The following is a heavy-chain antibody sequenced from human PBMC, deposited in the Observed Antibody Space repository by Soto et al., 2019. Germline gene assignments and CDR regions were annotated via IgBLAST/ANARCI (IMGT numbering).Heavy chain of an antibody. D-gene: IGHD7-27*01. CDR2: IYYSGST. CDR1: GGSISSSSYY. J-gene: IGHJ6*02. CDR3: ARHYGDLYYYYYGMDV. Sequence: PSETLSLTCPVSGGSISSSSYYWGWIRQPPGKGLEWIGSIYYSGSTYYNPSLKSRVTISVDTSKNQFSLKLSSVTAADTAVYYCARHYGDLYYYYYGMDVWGQGTTVTVSS. V-gene: IGHV4-39*01.